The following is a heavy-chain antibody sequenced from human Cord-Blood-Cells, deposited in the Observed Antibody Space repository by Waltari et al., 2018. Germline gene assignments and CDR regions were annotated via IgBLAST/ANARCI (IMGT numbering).Heavy chain of an antibody. CDR3: TRGNDYGDY. J-gene: IGHJ4*02. CDR2: IRSKANSYAT. Sequence: EVQLVESGGGLVQPGGSLKLSCAASGFTFSGSAMHCVRQASGKGLEWGGRIRSKANSYATAYAASVKGRFTISRDDSKNTAYLQMNSLKTEDTAVYYCTRGNDYGDYWGQGTLVTVSS. CDR1: GFTFSGSA. D-gene: IGHD2-8*01. V-gene: IGHV3-73*01.